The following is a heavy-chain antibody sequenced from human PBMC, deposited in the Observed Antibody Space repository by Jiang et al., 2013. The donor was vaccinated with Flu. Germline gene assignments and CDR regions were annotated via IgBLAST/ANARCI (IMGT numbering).Heavy chain of an antibody. CDR3: ARGFDNWHFDL. CDR2: INPSGDNA. CDR1: GYTFTIYY. V-gene: IGHV1-46*01. Sequence: EVKKPGASVKLSCKAFGYTFTIYYMHWVRQAPGQGLEWMGIINPSGDNAVYAQSFQGRITMTRDTSTSTVYMELSSLRSEDAAVYYCARGFDNWHFDLWGRGTLVTVSS. D-gene: IGHD3-9*01. J-gene: IGHJ2*01.